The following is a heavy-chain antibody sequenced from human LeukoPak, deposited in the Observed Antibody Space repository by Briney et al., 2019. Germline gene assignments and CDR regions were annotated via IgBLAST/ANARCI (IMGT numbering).Heavy chain of an antibody. CDR3: AKVLWVYSRSSGFQH. D-gene: IGHD6-6*01. CDR1: GFSFTTYA. Sequence: QPGRSLRLSCAASGFSFTTYAIHWVRQAPGKGLEWVAIISYDGGNKYYADSVKGRFTISRDNSKNTLYLQMNSLRAEDTAVYYCAKVLWVYSRSSGFQHWGQGTLVTVSS. CDR2: ISYDGGNK. J-gene: IGHJ1*01. V-gene: IGHV3-30*04.